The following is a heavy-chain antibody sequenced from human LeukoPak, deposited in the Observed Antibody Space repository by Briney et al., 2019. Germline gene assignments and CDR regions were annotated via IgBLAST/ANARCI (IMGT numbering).Heavy chain of an antibody. Sequence: GGSLRLSCAVSGFSFDDYAMHWVRQAPGKGLEWVSGIAWNSGTIGYADSVKGRFTISRDNAKNSLYVQMNSLRAEDTAVYYCAREMTGGTTTFDIWGRGTVVTVSS. CDR1: GFSFDDYA. CDR2: IAWNSGTI. D-gene: IGHD1-7*01. J-gene: IGHJ3*02. CDR3: AREMTGGTTTFDI. V-gene: IGHV3-9*01.